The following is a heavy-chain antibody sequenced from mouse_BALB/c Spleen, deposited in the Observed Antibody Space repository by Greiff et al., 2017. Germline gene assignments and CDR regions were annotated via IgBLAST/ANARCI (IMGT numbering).Heavy chain of an antibody. CDR3: VRGVDY. V-gene: IGHV2-9-2*01. CDR1: GFSLTSYD. CDR2: IWTGGGT. Sequence: QVQLQQSGPGLVAPSQSLSITCTVSGFSLTSYDISWIRQPPGKGLEWLGVIWTGGGTNYNSAFMSRLSISKDNSKSQVFLKMNSLQTDDTAIYYCVRGVDYWGQGTTLTVYS. J-gene: IGHJ2*01.